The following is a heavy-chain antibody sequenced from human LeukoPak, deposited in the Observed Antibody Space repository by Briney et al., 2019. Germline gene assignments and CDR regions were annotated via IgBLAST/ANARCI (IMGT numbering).Heavy chain of an antibody. J-gene: IGHJ4*02. CDR3: ASGTYYYQYDH. CDR2: FYIGGSR. D-gene: IGHD1-26*01. CDR1: GFTVSSNY. Sequence: GGSLRLSCAASGFTVSSNYMSWVRQAPGKGLEWVSVFYIGGSRYYADSVKGRFTISRDNSKNTLYLQMNSLRADDTAIYYCASGTYYYQYDHWGQGTLVTVAS. V-gene: IGHV3-66*01.